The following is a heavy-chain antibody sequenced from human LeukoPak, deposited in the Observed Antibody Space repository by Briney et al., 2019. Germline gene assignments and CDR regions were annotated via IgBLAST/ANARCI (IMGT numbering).Heavy chain of an antibody. CDR1: GFTLSSYG. J-gene: IGHJ3*02. D-gene: IGHD2-2*01. CDR2: ISYDGSNK. Sequence: GGSLRLSCAASGFTLSSYGMHWVRQAPGKGLEWVAVISYDGSNKYYADSVKGRFTISRDNSKNTLYLQMNSLRAEDTAVYYCAKDLVYLGYCSSTSCYAYAFDIWGQGTMVTVSS. V-gene: IGHV3-30*18. CDR3: AKDLVYLGYCSSTSCYAYAFDI.